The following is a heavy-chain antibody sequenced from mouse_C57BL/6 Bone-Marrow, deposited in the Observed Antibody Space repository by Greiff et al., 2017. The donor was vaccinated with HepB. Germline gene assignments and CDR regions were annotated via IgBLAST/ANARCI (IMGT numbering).Heavy chain of an antibody. D-gene: IGHD2-13*01. Sequence: QVQLQQSGPGLVAPSQSLSITCTVSGFSLTSYGVHWVRQPPGKGLEWLVVIWSDGSTTYNSALKSRLSISKDNSKSQVFLKMNSLQNDDTAMYYCARHNGDVYYAMDYWGQGTSVTVSA. CDR2: IWSDGST. CDR1: GFSLTSYG. J-gene: IGHJ4*01. CDR3: ARHNGDVYYAMDY. V-gene: IGHV2-6-1*01.